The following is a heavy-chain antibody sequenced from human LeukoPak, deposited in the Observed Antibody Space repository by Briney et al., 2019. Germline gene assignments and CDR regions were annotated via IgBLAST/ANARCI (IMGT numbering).Heavy chain of an antibody. CDR1: GYIFTQYA. J-gene: IGHJ4*02. V-gene: IGHV7-4-1*02. Sequence: GASVKVSCKASGYIFTQYAMNWVRQVPGQGLEFMGWISTKTGNPRNAQGFTGRFAFSLDTSVTTSYLQISSLEVADTAVYYCVTSTGYWGQGTLVTVS. CDR3: VTSTGY. CDR2: ISTKTGNP.